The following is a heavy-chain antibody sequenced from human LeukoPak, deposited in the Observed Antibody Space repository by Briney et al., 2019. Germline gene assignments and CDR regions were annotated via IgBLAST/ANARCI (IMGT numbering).Heavy chain of an antibody. J-gene: IGHJ4*02. CDR2: VYTDGITT. V-gene: IGHV3-74*01. CDR3: ASGLYGDRVGFDF. CDR1: GFTFSNYY. Sequence: GGSLRLSCAASGFTFSNYYMHWVRQAPGKGPEWVSRVYTDGITTNYADSVKGRFTISRDNAQNALYLQMHSLRAEDTAVYYCASGLYGDRVGFDFWGQGILVTVSP. D-gene: IGHD7-27*01.